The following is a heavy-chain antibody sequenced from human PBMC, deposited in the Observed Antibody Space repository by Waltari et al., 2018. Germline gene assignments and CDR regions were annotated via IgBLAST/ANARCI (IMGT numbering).Heavy chain of an antibody. J-gene: IGHJ4*02. Sequence: QVQLVQSGAEVKKPGPSVKVSCKASGGNFSSYAISWVRQAPGKGLEWMGGFDPEDGETIYAQKFQGRVTMTEDTSTDTAYMELSSLRSEDTAVYYCATRTLSRNMGNDYWGQGTLVTVSS. CDR1: GGNFSSYA. CDR3: ATRTLSRNMGNDY. V-gene: IGHV1-24*01. D-gene: IGHD3-3*02. CDR2: FDPEDGET.